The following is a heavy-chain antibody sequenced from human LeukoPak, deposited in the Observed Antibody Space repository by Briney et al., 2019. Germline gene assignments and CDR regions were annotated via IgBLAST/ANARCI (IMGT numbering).Heavy chain of an antibody. J-gene: IGHJ4*02. CDR3: AKGYSSGWYLGPADY. CDR1: GFTFDDYA. V-gene: IGHV3-9*03. Sequence: GGSLRLSCAASGFTFDDYAMHWVRQAPGKGLEWVSGISWNSGSIGYAASVKGRFTISRDNAKNTRYLQMNSLRAEDMALYDCAKGYSSGWYLGPADYWGQGTLVTVSS. CDR2: ISWNSGSI. D-gene: IGHD6-19*01.